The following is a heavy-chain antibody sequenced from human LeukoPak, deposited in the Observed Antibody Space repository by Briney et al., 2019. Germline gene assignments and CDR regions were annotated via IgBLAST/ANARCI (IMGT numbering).Heavy chain of an antibody. CDR1: GFTFSSYG. D-gene: IGHD6-19*01. Sequence: GRSLRLSCAASGFTFSSYGMHWVRQAPGKGLEWVAVIWYDGSNKYYADSVKGRFTISRDNSKNTLYLQMNSLRAEDTAVYYCAKDLHFLSSGWYAFYYWGQGTLVTVSS. CDR3: AKDLHFLSSGWYAFYY. V-gene: IGHV3-33*06. CDR2: IWYDGSNK. J-gene: IGHJ4*02.